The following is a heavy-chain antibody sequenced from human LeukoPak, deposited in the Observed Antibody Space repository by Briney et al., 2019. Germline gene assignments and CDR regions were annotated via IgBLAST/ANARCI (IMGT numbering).Heavy chain of an antibody. D-gene: IGHD1-26*01. Sequence: GALRLSCAASGFTFSDYYMSWIRQAPGKGLEWVSYISSSGSTIYYADSVKGRFTISRDNAKNSLYLQMNSLRAEDTAVYYCAGESGSYHFDYWGQGTLVTVSS. CDR2: ISSSGSTI. V-gene: IGHV3-11*01. J-gene: IGHJ4*02. CDR3: AGESGSYHFDY. CDR1: GFTFSDYY.